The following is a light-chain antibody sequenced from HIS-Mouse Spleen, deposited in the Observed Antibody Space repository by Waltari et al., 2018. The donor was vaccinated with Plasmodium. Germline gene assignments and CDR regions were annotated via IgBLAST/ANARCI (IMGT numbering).Light chain of an antibody. CDR2: EDS. V-gene: IGLV3-10*01. J-gene: IGLJ3*02. Sequence: SYELTQHPSVSVSPGQTARITCSGDALPTQYAYWYQQKSGQAPVLVIYEDSKRPPGIPERFSGSSSGTMATLTISGAQVEDEADYYCYSTDSSGNHRVFGGGTKLTVL. CDR1: ALPTQY. CDR3: YSTDSSGNHRV.